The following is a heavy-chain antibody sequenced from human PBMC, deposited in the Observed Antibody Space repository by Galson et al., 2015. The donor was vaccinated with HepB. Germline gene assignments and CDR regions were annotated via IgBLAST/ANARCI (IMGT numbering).Heavy chain of an antibody. CDR2: INAGNGNT. J-gene: IGHJ3*02. CDR3: ARDRPQGAGVVVAFDI. D-gene: IGHD3-3*01. Sequence: SVKVSCKASGYTFTSYAMHWVRQAPGQRLEWMGWINAGNGNTKYSQKFQGRVTITRDTSASTAYMELSSLRSEDTAVYYCARDRPQGAGVVVAFDIWGQGTMVTVSS. CDR1: GYTFTSYA. V-gene: IGHV1-3*01.